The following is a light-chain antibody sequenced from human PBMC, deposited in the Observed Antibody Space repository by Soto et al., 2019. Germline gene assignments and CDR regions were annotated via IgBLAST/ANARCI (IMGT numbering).Light chain of an antibody. CDR1: QSLLDSNGYNY. J-gene: IGKJ4*01. CDR3: MQALETPFT. CDR2: LGS. V-gene: IGKV2-28*01. Sequence: EIVMTQSPLSLPVTPGEPASISCRSSQSLLDSNGYNYLDWYLQKPGQSPQLLIHLGSNRASGVXVXYRGSGSGTDFTLRSSGVEDEDVRVYFCMQALETPFTFGGGTKVEIK.